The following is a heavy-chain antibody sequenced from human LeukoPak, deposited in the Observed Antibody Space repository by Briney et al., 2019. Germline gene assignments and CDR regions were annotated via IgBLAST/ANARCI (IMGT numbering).Heavy chain of an antibody. V-gene: IGHV3-66*01. J-gene: IGHJ4*02. CDR2: IYTGGST. CDR3: ARDSGYSYGSFDY. Sequence: GGSLRLSCAASGFTVSDSYMNWVRQAPGKGPEWVSVIYTGGSTYYADSVKGRFTISRDNSKNTLYLQLNSLRAEDTAVYYCARDSGYSYGSFDYWGRGTLVTVSS. CDR1: GFTVSDSY. D-gene: IGHD5-18*01.